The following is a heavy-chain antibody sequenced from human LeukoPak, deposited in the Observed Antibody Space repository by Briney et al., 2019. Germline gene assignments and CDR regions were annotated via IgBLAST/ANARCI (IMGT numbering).Heavy chain of an antibody. Sequence: PGASVKVSCKASGYTFTSYYMHWVRQAPGQGLEWMGIINPSGGSTSYAQKFQGRVTMTRDTSTSTVYMELSSLRSEDTAVYYCARDPSPVYYDILTGYYNWFDPWGQGTLVTVSS. CDR1: GYTFTSYY. D-gene: IGHD3-9*01. V-gene: IGHV1-46*01. CDR3: ARDPSPVYYDILTGYYNWFDP. CDR2: INPSGGST. J-gene: IGHJ5*02.